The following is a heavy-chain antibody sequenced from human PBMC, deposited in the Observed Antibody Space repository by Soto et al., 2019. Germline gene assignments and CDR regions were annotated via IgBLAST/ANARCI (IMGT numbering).Heavy chain of an antibody. CDR3: AKDRGRSSVAAAGTFDY. J-gene: IGHJ4*02. V-gene: IGHV3-30*18. D-gene: IGHD6-13*01. CDR1: GFTFSGYG. Sequence: GGSLRLSCAASGFTFSGYGMHWVRQAPGKGLEWVAVISYDGSNKYYADSVKGRFTISRDNSKNTLYLQMNSLRAEDTAVYYCAKDRGRSSVAAAGTFDYWGQGTLVTVSS. CDR2: ISYDGSNK.